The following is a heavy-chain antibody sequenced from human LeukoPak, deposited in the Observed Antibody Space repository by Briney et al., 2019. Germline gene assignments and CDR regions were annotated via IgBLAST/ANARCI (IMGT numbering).Heavy chain of an antibody. CDR2: ITASGTAM. CDR3: ASSGSYRFDY. CDR1: GFTFVSYS. J-gene: IGHJ4*02. Sequence: GGSLGLSCAASGFTFVSYSMNWVRKAPGKGLEWVSHITASGTAMFYADSVKGRFTISRDNAKNSLYLQMNSLRDEDTAVYYCASSGSYRFDYWGQGTLVTVSS. D-gene: IGHD1-26*01. V-gene: IGHV3-48*02.